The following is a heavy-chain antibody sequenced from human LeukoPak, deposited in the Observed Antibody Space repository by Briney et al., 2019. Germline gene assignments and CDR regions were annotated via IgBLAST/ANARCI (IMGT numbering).Heavy chain of an antibody. Sequence: SETLSLTCTVSGGSISSGDYYWSRKRPGPGKDWEWIGYIYYSGSTYYNPSLKSRVTISVDKSKNQYSLKMSSVTAADTDVYYCARISRMGLWFGEPPSGMDVWGQGNTVTVSS. CDR1: GGSISSGDYY. CDR2: IYYSGST. CDR3: ARISRMGLWFGEPPSGMDV. D-gene: IGHD3-10*01. J-gene: IGHJ6*02. V-gene: IGHV4-30-4*08.